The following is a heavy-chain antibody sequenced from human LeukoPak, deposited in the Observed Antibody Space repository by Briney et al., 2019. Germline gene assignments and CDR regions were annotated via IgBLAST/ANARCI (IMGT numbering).Heavy chain of an antibody. CDR3: AKRTDSSSWSNLVDY. Sequence: GGSLRLSCATSGFTFSRYAMSWVRQAPGKGLEWVSGISNSGRSTYYADPVKGRFTISRDNSKNTLYLQMNSLRAEDTAVYYCAKRTDSSSWSNLVDYWGQGTLVTVSS. D-gene: IGHD6-13*01. V-gene: IGHV3-23*01. J-gene: IGHJ4*02. CDR1: GFTFSRYA. CDR2: ISNSGRST.